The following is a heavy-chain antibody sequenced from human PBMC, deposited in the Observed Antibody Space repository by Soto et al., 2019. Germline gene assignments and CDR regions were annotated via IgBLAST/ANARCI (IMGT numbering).Heavy chain of an antibody. V-gene: IGHV3-7*01. Sequence: EVQLVESGGDFVQPGGSLRLSCVASGFILSSYWMSWVRQAPGKGLEWVVNIKPDGSGKYYVDSVKGRFTISRDNAKNSLYLQMNRLRAEDTAVYYCASNIFYDFWSGYYAFDIWGRGTMVTVSS. CDR2: IKPDGSGK. CDR3: ASNIFYDFWSGYYAFDI. J-gene: IGHJ3*02. CDR1: GFILSSYW. D-gene: IGHD3-3*01.